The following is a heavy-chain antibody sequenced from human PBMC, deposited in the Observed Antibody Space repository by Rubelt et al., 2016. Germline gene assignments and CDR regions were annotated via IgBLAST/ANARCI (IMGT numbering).Heavy chain of an antibody. CDR1: GGSISSYY. Sequence: GPGLVKPSETLSLTCTVSGGSISSYYWSWIRQPPGKGLEWIGYIYYSGSTNYNPSLKSRVTISVDTSKNQFSLKLSSVTAADTAVYYCAGGYYYYGMDVWGQGTTVTVSS. CDR2: IYYSGST. V-gene: IGHV4-59*08. CDR3: AGGYYYYGMDV. J-gene: IGHJ6*02.